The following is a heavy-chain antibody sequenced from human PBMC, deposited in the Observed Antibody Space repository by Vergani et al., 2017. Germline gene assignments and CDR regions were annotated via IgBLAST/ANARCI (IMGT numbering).Heavy chain of an antibody. D-gene: IGHD1-1*01. V-gene: IGHV1-69*08. CDR1: GGTFSSYT. CDR2: IIPILGIA. Sequence: QVQLVQSGAEVKKPGSSVKVSCKASGGTFSSYTISWVRQAPGQGLEWMGRIIPILGIANYAQKFQGRVTITADESTSTAYMELSSLRSEDTAVYYCARENPPVQLERRGWFDPWGQGTLVTVSS. J-gene: IGHJ5*02. CDR3: ARENPPVQLERRGWFDP.